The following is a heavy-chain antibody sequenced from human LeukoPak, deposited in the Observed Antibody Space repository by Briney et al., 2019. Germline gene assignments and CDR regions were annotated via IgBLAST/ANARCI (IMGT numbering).Heavy chain of an antibody. Sequence: ASVKVSCKASGYTFTGYYMHWVRQAPGQGLEWMGWINPNSGGTNYAQKFQGRVTMTRDTSISTAYMELSRLRSDDTAVYYCARRAGAYSHPHDYWGQGTLVTVSS. D-gene: IGHD4/OR15-4a*01. CDR1: GYTFTGYY. CDR2: INPNSGGT. J-gene: IGHJ4*02. V-gene: IGHV1-2*02. CDR3: ARRAGAYSHPHDY.